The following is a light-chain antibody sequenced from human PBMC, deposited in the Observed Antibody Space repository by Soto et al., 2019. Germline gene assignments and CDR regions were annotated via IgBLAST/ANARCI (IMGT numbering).Light chain of an antibody. Sequence: QSALTQPASVSGSPGQSITISCTGTRSDVGAYNYVSWYQQHPGKAPKLIIYEVSNRPSGVSNRFSGSKSGNTASLTISGLQAEDDADYYCSSYTTSPTLVAFGGGTQLTVL. CDR1: RSDVGAYNY. J-gene: IGLJ2*01. CDR2: EVS. CDR3: SSYTTSPTLVA. V-gene: IGLV2-14*01.